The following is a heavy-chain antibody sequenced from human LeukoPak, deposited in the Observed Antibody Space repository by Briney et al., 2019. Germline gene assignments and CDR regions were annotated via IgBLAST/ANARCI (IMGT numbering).Heavy chain of an antibody. V-gene: IGHV4-34*01. J-gene: IGHJ3*02. CDR1: GGSFSGYY. Sequence: SETLSLTCAVYGGSFSGYYWSWIRQPPGKGLEWIGEINHGGSTNYNPSLKSRVTISVDTSKNQFSPKLSSVTAADTAVYYCARGGYDILTGLNAFDIWGQGTMVTVSS. D-gene: IGHD3-9*01. CDR2: INHGGST. CDR3: ARGGYDILTGLNAFDI.